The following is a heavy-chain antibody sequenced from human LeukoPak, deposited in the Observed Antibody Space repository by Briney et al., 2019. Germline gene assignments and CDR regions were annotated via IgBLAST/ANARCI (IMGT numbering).Heavy chain of an antibody. CDR1: GFTFSDHY. Sequence: GGSLRLSCAASGFTFSDHYMDWVRQAPGKGLEWVGRTRNKPKGYTTEYAASVRGRFTISRDDSKNSLYLQMSSLKTEDTAVYYCTRGATEATRFYYDLDVWGQGTTVTVSS. CDR3: TRGATEATRFYYDLDV. CDR2: TRNKPKGYTT. J-gene: IGHJ6*02. V-gene: IGHV3-72*01. D-gene: IGHD5-12*01.